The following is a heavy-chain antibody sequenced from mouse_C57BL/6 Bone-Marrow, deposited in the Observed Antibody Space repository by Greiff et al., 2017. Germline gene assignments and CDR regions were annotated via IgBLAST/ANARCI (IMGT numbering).Heavy chain of an antibody. Sequence: QVQLQQSGAELVRPGTSVKVSCKASGYAFTNYLLEWVKQRPGQGLAWIGVINPGSGGTNYNEKFKGKATLTADKSSSTAYMQLSSLTSEDSAVYFCARDYGSSPAYWGQGTLVTVSA. J-gene: IGHJ3*01. CDR2: INPGSGGT. CDR1: GYAFTNYL. V-gene: IGHV1-54*01. D-gene: IGHD1-1*01. CDR3: ARDYGSSPAY.